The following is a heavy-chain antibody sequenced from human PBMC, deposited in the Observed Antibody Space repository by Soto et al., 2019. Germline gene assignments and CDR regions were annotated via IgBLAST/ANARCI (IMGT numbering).Heavy chain of an antibody. CDR1: GYTFTSYG. V-gene: IGHV1-18*01. J-gene: IGHJ4*02. CDR3: ATVGTVMYTGVQYFFDY. Sequence: ASVKVSCKASGYTFTSYGISWVRQAPGQGLEWMGWISAYNGNTNYAQKLQGRVTMTTDTSTTTVYMELSSLRSVDTAVYYCATVGTVMYTGVQYFFDYWGQGTQVTVS. D-gene: IGHD1-26*01. CDR2: ISAYNGNT.